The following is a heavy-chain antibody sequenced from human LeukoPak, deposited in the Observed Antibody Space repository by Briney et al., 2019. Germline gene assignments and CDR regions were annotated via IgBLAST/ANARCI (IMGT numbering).Heavy chain of an antibody. V-gene: IGHV3-73*01. Sequence: GGSLRLSCAASGFTSSDSGMHRVRQASGKGLEWVGRVRSKANSYATAYAASVKGRFTISRDDSKNTAYLQMNSLKTEDTAVYYCTRYGDYPFDYWGQGTLVTVSS. CDR1: GFTSSDSG. J-gene: IGHJ4*02. D-gene: IGHD2-21*01. CDR3: TRYGDYPFDY. CDR2: VRSKANSYAT.